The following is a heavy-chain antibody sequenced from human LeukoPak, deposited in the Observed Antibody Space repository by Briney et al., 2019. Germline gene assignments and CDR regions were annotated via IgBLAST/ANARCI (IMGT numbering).Heavy chain of an antibody. V-gene: IGHV1-2*02. Sequence: ASVKVSCKAYVYTFTGYYMHWVRQAPGQGLEWMGWINPNSGGTNYAQKFQGRVTMTRDTSISTAYMELSRLRSDDTAVYYCATDQTPCTIALPGTVFDYWGEGTLVPVSS. D-gene: IGHD6-19*01. J-gene: IGHJ4*02. CDR2: INPNSGGT. CDR3: ATDQTPCTIALPGTVFDY. CDR1: VYTFTGYY.